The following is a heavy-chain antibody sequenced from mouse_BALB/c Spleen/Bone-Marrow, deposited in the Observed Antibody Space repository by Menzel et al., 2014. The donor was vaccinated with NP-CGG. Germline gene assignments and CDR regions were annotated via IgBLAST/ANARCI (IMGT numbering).Heavy chain of an antibody. D-gene: IGHD5-1*01. CDR2: IWADGST. J-gene: IGHJ3*01. CDR1: GFSLTSYG. Sequence: VKLVESGPGLVAPSQSLSITCTVSGFSLTSYGVSWVRQPPGKGLEWLGVIWADGSTSYHSTLISRLSISKDNSKSQVFLKLNSRQTDDTAAYDGAKGEPYLAWFAYWGQGTLVTVSA. V-gene: IGHV2-3*01. CDR3: AKGEPYLAWFAY.